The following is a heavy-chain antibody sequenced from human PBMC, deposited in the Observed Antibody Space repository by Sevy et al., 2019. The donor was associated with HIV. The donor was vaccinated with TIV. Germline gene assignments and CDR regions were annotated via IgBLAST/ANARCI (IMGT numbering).Heavy chain of an antibody. CDR3: ARSPPVVVVPGAPSWFDP. Sequence: SETLSLTCTVHDGSFSGYYWNWIRQLPGKGLEWIGEINESGIAYYNPTLKSRVTISVDTSKKQFSLKLDSVTAVDSAVYFCARSPPVVVVPGAPSWFDPWGQGTLVTVSS. CDR1: DGSFSGYY. CDR2: INESGIA. V-gene: IGHV4-34*01. D-gene: IGHD2-2*01. J-gene: IGHJ5*02.